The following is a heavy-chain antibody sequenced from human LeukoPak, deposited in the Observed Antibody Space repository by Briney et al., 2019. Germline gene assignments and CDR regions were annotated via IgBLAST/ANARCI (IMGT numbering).Heavy chain of an antibody. V-gene: IGHV1-8*01. CDR1: GYTFTSYD. CDR2: MNPNSGNT. Sequence: ASVKVSCKASGYTFTSYDINWVRQAPGQGLEWMGWMNPNSGNTGYAQKFQGRVTMTRNTSISTAYMELSSLRSEDTAVYYCAREGDYDFWSGYYYYYGMDVWGQGTAVTVS. CDR3: AREGDYDFWSGYYYYYGMDV. J-gene: IGHJ6*02. D-gene: IGHD3-3*01.